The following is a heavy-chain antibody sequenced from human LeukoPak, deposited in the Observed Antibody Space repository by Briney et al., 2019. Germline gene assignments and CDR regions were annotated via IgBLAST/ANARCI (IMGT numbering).Heavy chain of an antibody. Sequence: GGSLRLSCAASGFTFSSYSMNWVRQAPGKGLEWVSSISSSSSYIYYADSVKGRFTISRDNSKSTLYLQMDSLRAEDTAVYYCARGERGLLSNPLFDYWGQGTLVTVSS. D-gene: IGHD1-26*01. CDR3: ARGERGLLSNPLFDY. CDR1: GFTFSSYS. J-gene: IGHJ4*02. V-gene: IGHV3-21*01. CDR2: ISSSSSYI.